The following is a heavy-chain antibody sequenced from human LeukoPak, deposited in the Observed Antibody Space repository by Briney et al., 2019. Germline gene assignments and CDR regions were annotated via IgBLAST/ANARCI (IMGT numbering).Heavy chain of an antibody. CDR2: IYYSGST. CDR1: GGSISSSSYY. CDR3: ARMYDRSGYYYPFDY. D-gene: IGHD3-22*01. V-gene: IGHV4-39*07. J-gene: IGHJ4*02. Sequence: SETLSLTCTVSGGSISSSSYYWGWLRQPPGRGLEWIGSIYYSGSTYYNPSLKSRVTISVDTSKNRFSLKLTSVTAADTAVYYCARMYDRSGYYYPFDYWGQGTLVTVSS.